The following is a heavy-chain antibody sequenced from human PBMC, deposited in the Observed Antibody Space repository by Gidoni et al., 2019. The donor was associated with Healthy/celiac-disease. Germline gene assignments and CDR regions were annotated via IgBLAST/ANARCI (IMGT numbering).Heavy chain of an antibody. CDR3: ARDRRITPNWFDP. J-gene: IGHJ5*02. D-gene: IGHD2-15*01. CDR1: GYTFTSYA. V-gene: IGHV1-8*01. CDR2: MNTNSGNT. Sequence: QVQLVQSGAEVTKPGAAVKVSCKASGYTFTSYAINWLRQATGQGREWMGWMNTNSGNTGYAQKFQGRVTRTRNTSISTAYMELSSLRSEDTAVYYCARDRRITPNWFDPWGQGTLVTVSS.